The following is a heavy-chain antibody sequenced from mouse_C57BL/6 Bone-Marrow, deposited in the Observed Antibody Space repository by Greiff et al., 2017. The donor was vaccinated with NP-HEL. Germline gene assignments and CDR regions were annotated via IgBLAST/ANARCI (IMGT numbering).Heavy chain of an antibody. CDR2: IDPSVSYT. J-gene: IGHJ2*01. Sequence: QVQLQQPGAELVMPGASVKLSCKASGYTFTSYWMHWVKQRPGQGLEWIGEIDPSVSYTNYNQKFKGKSTLTVDKSSSTAYMQLSSLTSEDSAVYYCARWGLRLLFDYWGQGTTLTVSS. CDR3: ARWGLRLLFDY. D-gene: IGHD3-2*02. CDR1: GYTFTSYW. V-gene: IGHV1-69*01.